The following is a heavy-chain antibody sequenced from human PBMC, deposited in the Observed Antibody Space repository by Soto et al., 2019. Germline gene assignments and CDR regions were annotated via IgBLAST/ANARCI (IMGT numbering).Heavy chain of an antibody. D-gene: IGHD2-2*01. Sequence: SETLSLTCTVSGGSISSSSYYWGWIRQPPGKGLEWIGSIYYSGSTYYNPSLKSRVTISVDTSKNQFSLKLSSVTAADTAVYYCARHLLEPAALIPSYYYYYYMDVWGKGTTVTVSS. CDR2: IYYSGST. CDR3: ARHLLEPAALIPSYYYYYYMDV. J-gene: IGHJ6*03. CDR1: GGSISSSSYY. V-gene: IGHV4-39*01.